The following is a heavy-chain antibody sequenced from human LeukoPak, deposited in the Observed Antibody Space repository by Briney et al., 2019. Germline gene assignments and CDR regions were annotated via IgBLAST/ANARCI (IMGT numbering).Heavy chain of an antibody. CDR2: IYYNGST. Sequence: NSSETLSLTCTVSGGSISSSSDYWGWIRQPPGKGLEWIGSIYYNGSTYYNPSLKSRVPISVRTSKNQFSLKLSSVTAVDTAVYYCARDEFPDYADAFDIWGQGTMVTVSS. J-gene: IGHJ3*02. CDR3: ARDEFPDYADAFDI. CDR1: GGSISSSSDY. D-gene: IGHD4-17*01. V-gene: IGHV4-39*07.